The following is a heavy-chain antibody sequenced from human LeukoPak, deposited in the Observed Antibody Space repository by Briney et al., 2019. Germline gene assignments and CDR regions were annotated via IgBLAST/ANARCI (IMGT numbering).Heavy chain of an antibody. CDR1: GFTFSSYW. D-gene: IGHD3-10*01. V-gene: IGHV3-7*01. Sequence: GGSLRLSCAASGFTFSSYWMSWVRQAPGKGLEWVANIKQDGSEKYFVDSVKGRSTISRDNAKNSLYLQMNSLRVEDTAVYYCARDRVTMIRGVRILDYYYYYMDVWGKGTTVTISS. CDR3: ARDRVTMIRGVRILDYYYYYMDV. J-gene: IGHJ6*03. CDR2: IKQDGSEK.